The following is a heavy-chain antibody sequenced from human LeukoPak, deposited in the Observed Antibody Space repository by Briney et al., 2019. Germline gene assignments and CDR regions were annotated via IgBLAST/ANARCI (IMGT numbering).Heavy chain of an antibody. D-gene: IGHD3-10*01. CDR2: ISGSGGST. CDR3: AKDGPDGSGSSSYYYMDV. J-gene: IGHJ6*03. Sequence: PGGSLRLSCAASGFTFSSYAMSWVRQAPGKGLEWVSAISGSGGSTYYADSVKGRFTISRDNSKNTLYLQMNSLRAEDTAVYYCAKDGPDGSGSSSYYYMDVWGKGTTVTVSS. V-gene: IGHV3-23*01. CDR1: GFTFSSYA.